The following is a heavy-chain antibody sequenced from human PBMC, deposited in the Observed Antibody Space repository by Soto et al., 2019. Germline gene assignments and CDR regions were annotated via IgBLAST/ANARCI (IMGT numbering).Heavy chain of an antibody. Sequence: ASVKVSCKASGYTFTSYGISWVRQAPGQGLEWMGWISAYNGNTNYAQKLQGRVIMTTDTSTSTAYMELRSLRSDDTAVYYCARSIGYSYGYGYDSSGYYYVDWGQGTLVTVSS. CDR2: ISAYNGNT. D-gene: IGHD3-22*01. CDR1: GYTFTSYG. V-gene: IGHV1-18*01. CDR3: ARSIGYSYGYGYDSSGYYYVD. J-gene: IGHJ4*02.